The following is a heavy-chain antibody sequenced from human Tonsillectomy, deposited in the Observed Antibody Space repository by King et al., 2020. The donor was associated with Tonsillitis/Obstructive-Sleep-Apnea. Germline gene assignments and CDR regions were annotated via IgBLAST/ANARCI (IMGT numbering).Heavy chain of an antibody. CDR2: IIPIFGTA. CDR1: GGTFSSYA. V-gene: IGHV1-69*12. D-gene: IGHD2-2*01. J-gene: IGHJ6*03. Sequence: QLVQSGAEVKKPGSSVKVSCKASGGTFSSYAIRWVRQAPGQGLEWMGGIIPIFGTANYAQKFQGRVTITADESTSTAYMELSSLRSEDTAVYYCARIVVVPAAMRDYYYMDVWGKGTTVTVSS. CDR3: ARIVVVPAAMRDYYYMDV.